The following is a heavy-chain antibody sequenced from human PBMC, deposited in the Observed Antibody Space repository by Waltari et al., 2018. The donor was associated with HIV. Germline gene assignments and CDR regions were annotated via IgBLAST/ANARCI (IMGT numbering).Heavy chain of an antibody. D-gene: IGHD3-10*01. CDR3: ARDSYDSGTYGLIDY. Sequence: QVQLVESGGGVVRPGRSLRVTCGDSGFILSDFAMHWARQAPGKGLEWGAIISHDGSKKSYADSVKGRFTISRDNSKNTLFLQMNSLTTEDTAVYYCARDSYDSGTYGLIDYWGQGTLVTVSS. J-gene: IGHJ4*02. CDR2: ISHDGSKK. V-gene: IGHV3-30*03. CDR1: GFILSDFA.